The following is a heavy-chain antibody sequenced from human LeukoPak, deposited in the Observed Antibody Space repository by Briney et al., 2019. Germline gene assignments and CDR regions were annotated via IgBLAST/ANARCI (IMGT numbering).Heavy chain of an antibody. CDR2: ISHDGGAK. J-gene: IGHJ4*02. Sequence: GTSLRLSCGVSGFSIGNYGMHWIRQAPDKGLEWVAMISHDGGAKYYGDSVKGRLTISRDNSDNTLYLQMNSLRAEDTALYYCAKGGTIFGVFTQAYFDYWGQGTLVTVSS. CDR3: AKGGTIFGVFTQAYFDY. D-gene: IGHD3-3*01. CDR1: GFSIGNYG. V-gene: IGHV3-30*18.